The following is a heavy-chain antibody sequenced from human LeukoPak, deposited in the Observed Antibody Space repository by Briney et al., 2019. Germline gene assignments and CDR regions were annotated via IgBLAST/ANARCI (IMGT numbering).Heavy chain of an antibody. D-gene: IGHD6-13*01. J-gene: IGHJ4*02. CDR1: GFTFSSYW. V-gene: IGHV3-23*01. CDR3: AKPARVGAVDY. CDR2: ISGNSGNT. Sequence: PGGSLRLSCAASGFTFSSYWMSWVRQAPGMGLEWVSAISGNSGNTHYADSVKGRFTISRDNSKNTLYLQMNSLRAEDTAIYYCAKPARVGAVDYWGQGTLVTVS.